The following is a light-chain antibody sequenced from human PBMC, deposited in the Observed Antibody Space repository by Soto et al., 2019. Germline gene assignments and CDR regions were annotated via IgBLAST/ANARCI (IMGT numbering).Light chain of an antibody. CDR2: DAS. CDR1: QSISSW. CDR3: QPYNSYWT. Sequence: DIQMTQSPSTLSASVGDRVTITCRASQSISSWLAWYQQKPGKAPKLLIYDASSLESGVPSRFSGSGSVTEFTLTIRSLQPDDFASYYCQPYNSYWTFGQGTKVEIK. V-gene: IGKV1-5*01. J-gene: IGKJ1*01.